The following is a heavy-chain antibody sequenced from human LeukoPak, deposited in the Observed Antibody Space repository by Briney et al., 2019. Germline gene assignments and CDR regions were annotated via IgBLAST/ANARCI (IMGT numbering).Heavy chain of an antibody. CDR2: MKQEGGVK. J-gene: IGHJ4*02. CDR1: GFTFSNYW. Sequence: GSLRLSCAASGFTFSNYWMSWVRQAPGKGQEWLANMKQEGGVKYYVDSVRGRFTISKETAKNSLYLQMTSLRDEDTAVYYCVRGRRSYGFDHWGQGTLVTVSS. CDR3: VRGRRSYGFDH. D-gene: IGHD3-16*01. V-gene: IGHV3-7*01.